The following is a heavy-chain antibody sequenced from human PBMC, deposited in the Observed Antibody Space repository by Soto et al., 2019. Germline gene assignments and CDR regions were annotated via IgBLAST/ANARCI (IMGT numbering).Heavy chain of an antibody. D-gene: IGHD1-26*01. J-gene: IGHJ4*02. CDR3: ARSGSYSIDY. Sequence: ASVKVSCKASGYTFTGYSLHCVRQAPGQGLEWMGWINPNRGGTNYAQKFQGWVTMTRDTPISTAYMELSRLRSDDTAVYYCARSGSYSIDYWGQGTLVTVSS. V-gene: IGHV1-2*04. CDR1: GYTFTGYS. CDR2: INPNRGGT.